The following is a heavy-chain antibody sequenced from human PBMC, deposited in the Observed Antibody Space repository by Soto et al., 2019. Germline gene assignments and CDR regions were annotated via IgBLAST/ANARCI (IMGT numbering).Heavy chain of an antibody. Sequence: QVQLVQSGAEEKKPGASVKVSCKASGYTLTSHDIHWVRQAPGQRLEWMGWINAGNGNTEYSQKFLDRVTITRDTSASTVYMELSGLRSEDTAVYYCARYNWDAPSYYGMDVWGQGTTVTVSS. CDR2: INAGNGNT. CDR3: ARYNWDAPSYYGMDV. D-gene: IGHD1-1*01. J-gene: IGHJ6*02. V-gene: IGHV1-3*05. CDR1: GYTLTSHD.